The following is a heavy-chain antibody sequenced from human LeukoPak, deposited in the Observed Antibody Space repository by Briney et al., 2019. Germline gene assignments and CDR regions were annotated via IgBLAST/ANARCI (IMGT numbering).Heavy chain of an antibody. V-gene: IGHV3-30-3*01. J-gene: IGHJ4*02. Sequence: GGSLRLSCAASGFTFSSYAMHWVRQAPGKGLGWVAVISYDGSNKYYADSVKGRFTISRDNSKNTLYLQMNSLRAEDTAVYYCARAASGSTVTTLFDYWGQGTLVTVSS. CDR1: GFTFSSYA. D-gene: IGHD4-17*01. CDR3: ARAASGSTVTTLFDY. CDR2: ISYDGSNK.